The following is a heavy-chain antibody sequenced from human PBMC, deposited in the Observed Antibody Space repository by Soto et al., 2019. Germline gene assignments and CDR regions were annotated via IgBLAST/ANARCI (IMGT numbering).Heavy chain of an antibody. J-gene: IGHJ3*02. CDR1: GFTFSSYA. CDR2: ISGSGGST. Sequence: EVQLLESGGGLVQPGGSLRLSCAASGFTFSSYAMSWVRQAPGKGLEWVSAISGSGGSTYYADSVKGRFTISRDNYKNTLYLQMNRLRAEDTAVYYCAKYSAIAYYYDSSGDAFDIWGQGTMVTVSS. D-gene: IGHD3-22*01. V-gene: IGHV3-23*01. CDR3: AKYSAIAYYYDSSGDAFDI.